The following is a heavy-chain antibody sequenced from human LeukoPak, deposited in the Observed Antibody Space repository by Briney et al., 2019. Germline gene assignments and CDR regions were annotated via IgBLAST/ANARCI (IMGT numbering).Heavy chain of an antibody. CDR2: INPNSGGT. CDR3: ARDYYDSSGYYYPKDY. V-gene: IGHV1-2*02. CDR1: GYTFTGYY. Sequence: ASVKVSCKASGYTFTGYYMHWVRQAPGQGLECMVWINPNSGGTNYAQKFRGRVTMTRDTSISTAYMGLSRLRSDDTAGYYCARDYYDSSGYYYPKDYWGQGTLVTVSS. D-gene: IGHD3-22*01. J-gene: IGHJ4*02.